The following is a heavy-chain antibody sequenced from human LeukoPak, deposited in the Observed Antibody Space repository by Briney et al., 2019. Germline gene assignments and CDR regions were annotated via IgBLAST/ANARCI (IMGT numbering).Heavy chain of an antibody. J-gene: IGHJ4*02. Sequence: ASVKVSCKASGYTFTDYYIHWVRQAPGQGLEWMGWINPNSGGTNYAQKFQGRVTMTRDTSISTAYMELSRLRSDDTAVYYCARVSRISSRLGYLDYWGQGTLVIVSS. D-gene: IGHD2-15*01. CDR1: GYTFTDYY. V-gene: IGHV1-2*02. CDR2: INPNSGGT. CDR3: ARVSRISSRLGYLDY.